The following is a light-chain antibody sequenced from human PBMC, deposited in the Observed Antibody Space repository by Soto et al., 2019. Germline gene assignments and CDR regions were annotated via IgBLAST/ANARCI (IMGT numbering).Light chain of an antibody. Sequence: IQMTQSPSSLSASVGDTVTITCRASQGIRNDLGWYQQKPGKAPKLLIHAASSLESGVPTRFSGSGSGTDFTFTISSLQAEDFATYYCQQSHSTPITFGQGTRLEIK. CDR2: AAS. J-gene: IGKJ5*01. CDR1: QGIRND. CDR3: QQSHSTPIT. V-gene: IGKV1-6*01.